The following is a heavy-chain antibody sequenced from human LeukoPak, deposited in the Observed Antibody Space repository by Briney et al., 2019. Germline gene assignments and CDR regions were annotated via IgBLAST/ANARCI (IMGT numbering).Heavy chain of an antibody. D-gene: IGHD3-3*01. CDR3: AKDQYYDFWSGYRPQYFDY. CDR2: IRYDGGNK. V-gene: IGHV3-30*02. J-gene: IGHJ4*02. CDR1: GFTFSSYG. Sequence: GGSLRLSCAASGFTFSSYGMHWVRQAPGKGLEWVAFIRYDGGNKYYADSVKGRFTISRDNSKNTLYLQMNSLRAEDTAVYYCAKDQYYDFWSGYRPQYFDYWGQGTLVTVSS.